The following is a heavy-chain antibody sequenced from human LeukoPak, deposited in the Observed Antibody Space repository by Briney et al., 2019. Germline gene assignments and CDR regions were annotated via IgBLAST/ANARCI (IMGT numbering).Heavy chain of an antibody. CDR3: AREKRVNVVVVAAPYYYYYMDV. V-gene: IGHV1-69*13. J-gene: IGHJ6*03. D-gene: IGHD2-15*01. CDR2: IIPIFGTA. CDR1: GYTFTGYY. Sequence: SVKVSCKASGYTFTGYYMHWVRQAPGQGLEWMGGIIPIFGTANYAQKFQGRVTITADESTSTAYMELSSLRSEDTAVYYCAREKRVNVVVVAAPYYYYYMDVWGKGTTVTVSS.